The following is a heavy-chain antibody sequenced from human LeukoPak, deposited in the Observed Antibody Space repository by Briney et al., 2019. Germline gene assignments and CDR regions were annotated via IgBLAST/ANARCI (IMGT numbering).Heavy chain of an antibody. J-gene: IGHJ4*02. D-gene: IGHD3-22*01. CDR1: GFTFSSYA. Sequence: GGSLRLSCAASGFTFSSYAMSWVRLAPGKWLGWVSAISGIGGSTYYADSVKGRFTISRDNSKNTLYLQMNSLRAEDTAVYYCAKLSRVTMIVVDYWGQGTLVTVSS. CDR3: AKLSRVTMIVVDY. CDR2: ISGIGGST. V-gene: IGHV3-23*01.